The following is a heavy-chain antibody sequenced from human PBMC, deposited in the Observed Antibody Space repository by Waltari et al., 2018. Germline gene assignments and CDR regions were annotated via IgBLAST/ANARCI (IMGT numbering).Heavy chain of an antibody. CDR3: ARDRGRGLYLDT. CDR1: GDSMSTSDY. J-gene: IGHJ4*02. D-gene: IGHD1-1*01. V-gene: IGHV4-4*02. Sequence: QLQLQESGPGLVKPSGPLSLICAFSGDSMSTSDYWSWVRQPPGKGLEWIGQVRGDGKTNYNPSFASRVTMSLDTSTYHFALKLTSATAADTALYYCARDRGRGLYLDTWGQGTLVTVSP. CDR2: VRGDGKT.